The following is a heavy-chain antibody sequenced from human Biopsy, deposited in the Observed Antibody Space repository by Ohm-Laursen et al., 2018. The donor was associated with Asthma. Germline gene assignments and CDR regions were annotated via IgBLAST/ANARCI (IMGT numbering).Heavy chain of an antibody. CDR3: ARDFVDSAMDYFDY. CDR1: GGSISSFY. V-gene: IGHV4-59*01. CDR2: VYWTGST. Sequence: SDTLSLTCGVYGGSISSFYWSWIRQSPEKGLEWMGYVYWTGSTNYNPSLKSRITMSVDTSKNQFSLKLSSVTAADTAVYYCARDFVDSAMDYFDYWGQGTLVTVSS. D-gene: IGHD5-18*01. J-gene: IGHJ4*02.